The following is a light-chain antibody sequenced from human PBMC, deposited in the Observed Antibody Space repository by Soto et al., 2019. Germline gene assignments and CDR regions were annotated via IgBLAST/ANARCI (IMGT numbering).Light chain of an antibody. CDR2: GAS. J-gene: IGKJ1*01. CDR3: QQYISSPLT. CDR1: QTVSTNY. V-gene: IGKV3-20*01. Sequence: EIVLTQSPGTLSLSPGERANLSCRASQTVSTNYLAWYQQKPGQAPRLVIYGASSRATGIPDRFSASGSGTDFTLTISRLEPEDFAVYYCQQYISSPLTFGQGTKVDIK.